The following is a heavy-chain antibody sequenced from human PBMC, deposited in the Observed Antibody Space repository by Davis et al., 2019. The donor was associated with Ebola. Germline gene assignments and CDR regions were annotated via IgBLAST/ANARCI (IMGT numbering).Heavy chain of an antibody. V-gene: IGHV5-10-1*01. Sequence: GESLKISCKGSGNSFTNYWIAWVRQKPGKGLEWMGRIDPSDSYTNYSPSFQGHVTISVDKSISTAYVQWRSLKASDTAMYYCAGRGSDRYFDLWGRGTLVTVSS. J-gene: IGHJ2*01. CDR3: AGRGSDRYFDL. D-gene: IGHD6-25*01. CDR2: IDPSDSYT. CDR1: GNSFTNYW.